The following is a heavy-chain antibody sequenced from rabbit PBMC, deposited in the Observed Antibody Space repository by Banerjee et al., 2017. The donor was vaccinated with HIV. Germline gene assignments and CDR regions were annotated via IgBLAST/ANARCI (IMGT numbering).Heavy chain of an antibody. D-gene: IGHD4-2*01. Sequence: QEQLVESGGGLVQPEGSLTLTCKASGFDFSSNAMCWVRQAPGKRPEWIACIYDGDGSTYYASWAKGRFTISRASSTTVTLQMTSLTAADSATYFCARLAGATDSFFNLWGPGTLVTVS. CDR1: GFDFSSNA. J-gene: IGHJ4*01. V-gene: IGHV1S47*01. CDR3: ARLAGATDSFFNL. CDR2: IYDGDGST.